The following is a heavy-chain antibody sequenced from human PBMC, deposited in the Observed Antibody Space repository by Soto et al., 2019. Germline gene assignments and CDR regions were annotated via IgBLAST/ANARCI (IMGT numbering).Heavy chain of an antibody. CDR3: ASTGVITIFGVGQSGWFDP. CDR1: GFTFSSYS. CDR2: ISSSSSYI. Sequence: EVQLVESGGGLVKPGGSLRLSCAASGFTFSSYSMNWVRQAPGKGLEWVSSISSSSSYIYYADSVKGRFTISRDNAKNSLYLQMNSLRAEDTAVYYCASTGVITIFGVGQSGWFDPWGQGTLVTVSS. D-gene: IGHD3-3*01. J-gene: IGHJ5*02. V-gene: IGHV3-21*01.